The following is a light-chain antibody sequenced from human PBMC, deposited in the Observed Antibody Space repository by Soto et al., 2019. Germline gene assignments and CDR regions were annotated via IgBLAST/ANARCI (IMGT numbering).Light chain of an antibody. CDR3: QRYGTSPRT. J-gene: IGKJ1*01. CDR2: GAS. V-gene: IGKV3-20*01. Sequence: EIVLTQSPGTLSLFPGERATLSCRASQSVSTYLAWYQQKPGQAPRLLIYGASNRATGFPDRFSGSGSGTDFTLTISRLEPEDFAVYYCQRYGTSPRTFGQGTKVEI. CDR1: QSVSTY.